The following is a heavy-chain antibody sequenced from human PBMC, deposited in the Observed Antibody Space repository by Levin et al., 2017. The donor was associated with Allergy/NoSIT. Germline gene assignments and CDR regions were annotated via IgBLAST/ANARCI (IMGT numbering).Heavy chain of an antibody. J-gene: IGHJ3*02. CDR3: ARGRGYSYGYRAFDI. CDR2: IFHNGNA. V-gene: IGHV4-59*01. Sequence: SETLSLTCTVSGGSINNYYGSWIRQTPGKGLQWIGYIFHNGNANYNPSLTSRVTISVDTSRTQFYLKLNSVNAADTCVYYCARGRGYSYGYRAFDIWGQGTMVTVSS. D-gene: IGHD5-18*01. CDR1: GGSINNYY.